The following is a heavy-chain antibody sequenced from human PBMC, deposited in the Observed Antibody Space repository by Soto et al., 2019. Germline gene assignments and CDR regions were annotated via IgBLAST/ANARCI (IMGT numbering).Heavy chain of an antibody. V-gene: IGHV1-69*08. CDR3: ARDRITTRGDAFDP. CDR2: IIPIPDIT. D-gene: IGHD2-2*01. CDR1: GGTFSTYI. Sequence: QVQLVQSGAEVRKPGSSVKVSCKAPGGTFSTYIISWVRQAPGQGLEWMGRIIPIPDITNYAQKFQGRVTVPADRSTSTAYMELTSLKSDDTAVYYRARDRITTRGDAFDPWGQGTMVTVSS. J-gene: IGHJ3*01.